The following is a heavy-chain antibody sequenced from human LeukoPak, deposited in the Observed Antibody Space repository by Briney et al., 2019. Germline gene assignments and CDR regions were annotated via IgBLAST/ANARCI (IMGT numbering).Heavy chain of an antibody. Sequence: GASVKVSCKASGYIFSGYYIHWVRQAPGQGLEWMGRINPNNRDTIYAQKFQGRVTMTRDTSISTAYMELSRLRSDDTAVYYCASASIAVAGLLDYWGQGTLLTVSS. CDR2: INPNNRDT. D-gene: IGHD6-19*01. J-gene: IGHJ4*02. V-gene: IGHV1-2*06. CDR3: ASASIAVAGLLDY. CDR1: GYIFSGYY.